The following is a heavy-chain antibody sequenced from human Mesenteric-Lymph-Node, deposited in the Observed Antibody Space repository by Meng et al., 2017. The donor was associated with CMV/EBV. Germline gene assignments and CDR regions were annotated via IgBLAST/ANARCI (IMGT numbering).Heavy chain of an antibody. CDR3: ARDRIRIAAADYYYYGMDV. CDR2: INPKSGGT. D-gene: IGHD6-13*01. J-gene: IGHJ6*02. CDR1: GYTFTAYY. Sequence: ASVKVSCKASGYTFTAYYIHWVRQTPGQGLEWMGWINPKSGGTNYSQKFQGRVTMTRDTSITTAYMELNSLTSGDSAMYYCARDRIRIAAADYYYYGMDVWGQGTTVTVSS. V-gene: IGHV1-2*02.